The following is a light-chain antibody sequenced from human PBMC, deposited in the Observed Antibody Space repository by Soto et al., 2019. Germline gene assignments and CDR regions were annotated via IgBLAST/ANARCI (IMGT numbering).Light chain of an antibody. J-gene: IGKJ5*01. CDR3: QQYGTSPRT. Sequence: EIVLTQSPGTLSLSPGERATLSCRASQSVSNNNLAWYQQKLGRAPRLLISGASRRATGIPDRFSGSGSGTDFTLTITSLEPEDFAVYYCQQYGTSPRTFGQGTRLEI. V-gene: IGKV3-20*01. CDR2: GAS. CDR1: QSVSNNN.